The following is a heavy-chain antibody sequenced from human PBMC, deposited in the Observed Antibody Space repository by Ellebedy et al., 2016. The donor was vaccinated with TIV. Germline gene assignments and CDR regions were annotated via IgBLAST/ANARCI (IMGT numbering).Heavy chain of an antibody. D-gene: IGHD4-23*01. CDR1: GGSIITSDYC. Sequence: MPSETLSLTCSVSGGSIITSDYCWGWIRQPPGRGLEWLGCVYSSGSTFYHSSLRSRVTVSLDTSVNQFSLKVTAVTAADMAVYYCSRWRGGHEYLDYWGQGVLVTVSS. CDR2: VYSSGST. J-gene: IGHJ1*01. V-gene: IGHV4-39*07. CDR3: SRWRGGHEYLDY.